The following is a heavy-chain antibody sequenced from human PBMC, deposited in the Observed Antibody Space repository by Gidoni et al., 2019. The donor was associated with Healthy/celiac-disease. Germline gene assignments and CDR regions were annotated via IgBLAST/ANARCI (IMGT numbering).Heavy chain of an antibody. D-gene: IGHD2-15*01. J-gene: IGHJ5*02. CDR2: IVPIFGTA. Sequence: QVQLVQSGAELTKPGSSVKFSCNASGGTLRSYTISWVRQAHGQGLEWMGGIVPIFGTANYAQKFQGRVTITADESTSPAYMEVSSLRSEDTAVYYCARDRGVCSGGSCYRFDPWGQGTLVTVSS. CDR1: GGTLRSYT. CDR3: ARDRGVCSGGSCYRFDP. V-gene: IGHV1-69*01.